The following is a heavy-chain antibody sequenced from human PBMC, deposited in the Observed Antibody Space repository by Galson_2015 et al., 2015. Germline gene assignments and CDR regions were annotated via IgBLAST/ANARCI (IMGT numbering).Heavy chain of an antibody. Sequence: SLRLSCAAPGFTFSSYAMSWVRQAPGKGLEWVSVISARDGGTYYADSVKGRFTISRDNFKNMLYVQMNKLRAEDTAVYYCARGFADYFDYWGQGTLVTVSS. V-gene: IGHV3-23*01. CDR2: ISARDGGT. J-gene: IGHJ4*02. CDR3: ARGFADYFDY. CDR1: GFTFSSYA. D-gene: IGHD2-21*01.